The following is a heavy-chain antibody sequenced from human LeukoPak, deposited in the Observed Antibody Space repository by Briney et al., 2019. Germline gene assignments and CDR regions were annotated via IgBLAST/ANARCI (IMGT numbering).Heavy chain of an antibody. Sequence: GGSLRLSCATSGFTFMNYAMSWVRQAPGKGLEWVSGISGSGGSTYYADSLKGRFTISRDNSKDTLYVQMHSMRAEDTAVYYCAKDSKIVGATLRSYHYMDVWGKGTAVTVSS. CDR1: GFTFMNYA. D-gene: IGHD1-26*01. CDR2: ISGSGGST. J-gene: IGHJ6*03. CDR3: AKDSKIVGATLRSYHYMDV. V-gene: IGHV3-23*01.